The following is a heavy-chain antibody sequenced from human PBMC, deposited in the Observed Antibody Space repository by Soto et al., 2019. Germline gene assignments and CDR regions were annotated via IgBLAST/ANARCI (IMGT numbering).Heavy chain of an antibody. J-gene: IGHJ6*02. V-gene: IGHV3-23*01. D-gene: IGHD3-10*01. CDR3: AKRLGNLTSGYTDKGYYGMDV. Sequence: GGSLRLSCAASGFTFSSYAMSWVRQAPGKGLEWVSAISGSGGSTYYADSVKGRFTISRDNSKNTLYLQMNSLRAEDTAVYYCAKRLGNLTSGYTDKGYYGMDVWGQGTTVTVSS. CDR1: GFTFSSYA. CDR2: ISGSGGST.